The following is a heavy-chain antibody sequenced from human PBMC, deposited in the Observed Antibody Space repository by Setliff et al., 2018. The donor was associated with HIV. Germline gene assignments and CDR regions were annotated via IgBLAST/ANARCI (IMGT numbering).Heavy chain of an antibody. D-gene: IGHD3-22*01. CDR1: GGTFSSYV. J-gene: IGHJ4*02. V-gene: IGHV1-69*05. CDR2: IIPIFGTA. Sequence: SVKVSCKASGGTFSSYVISWVRQAPGQGLEWMGGIIPIFGTANYEQKFQGRVTITTDESTSTVYMELSSLRSEDTAVYYCARAAYGYDSSGYFFDYWGKGTLVTVSS. CDR3: ARAAYGYDSSGYFFDY.